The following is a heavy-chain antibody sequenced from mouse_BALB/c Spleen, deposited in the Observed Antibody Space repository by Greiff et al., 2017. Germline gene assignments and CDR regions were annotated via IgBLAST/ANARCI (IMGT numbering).Heavy chain of an antibody. CDR3: ARHAVAARASSWFAY. CDR1: GFTFSDYY. CDR2: ISDGGSYT. J-gene: IGHJ3*01. D-gene: IGHD3-1*01. Sequence: DVQLQESGGGLVKPGGSLKLSCAASGFTFSDYYMYWVRQTPEKRLEWVATISDGGSYTYYPDSVKGRFTISRDNAKNNLYLLMSSLKSEDTAMYYCARHAVAARASSWFAYWGQGTLVTVSA. V-gene: IGHV5-4*02.